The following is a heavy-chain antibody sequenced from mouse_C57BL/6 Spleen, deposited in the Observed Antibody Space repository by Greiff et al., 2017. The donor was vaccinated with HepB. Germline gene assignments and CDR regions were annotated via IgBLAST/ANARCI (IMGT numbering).Heavy chain of an antibody. Sequence: VQLQQPGAELVKPGASVKLSCKASGYTFTSYWMHWVKQRPGQGLEWIGMIHPNSGSTNYNEKFKSKATLTVDKSSSTAYMQLSSLTSEDSAVYYCARRQLSLYFDYWGQGTTLTVSS. CDR3: ARRQLSLYFDY. V-gene: IGHV1-64*01. CDR1: GYTFTSYW. D-gene: IGHD3-2*02. CDR2: IHPNSGST. J-gene: IGHJ2*01.